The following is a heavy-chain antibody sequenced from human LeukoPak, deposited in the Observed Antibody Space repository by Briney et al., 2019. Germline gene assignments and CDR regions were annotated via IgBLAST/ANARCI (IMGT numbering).Heavy chain of an antibody. CDR3: ARLRITISNWFDP. D-gene: IGHD3-3*01. CDR1: GYSISSGYY. CDR2: IYHSGST. Sequence: PSETLSLTCAVSGYSISSGYYWGWIRKPPGKGLEWIGSIYHSGSTYYNPSLKSRVTISVDTSKNQFSLKLSSVTAADTAVYYCARLRITISNWFDPWGQGTLVTVSS. V-gene: IGHV4-38-2*01. J-gene: IGHJ5*02.